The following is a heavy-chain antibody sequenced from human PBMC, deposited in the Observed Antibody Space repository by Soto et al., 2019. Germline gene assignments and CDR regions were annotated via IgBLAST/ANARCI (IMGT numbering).Heavy chain of an antibody. D-gene: IGHD3-3*01. CDR1: GFTFSSYG. V-gene: IGHV3-30*18. CDR2: ISYDGSNK. J-gene: IGHJ6*03. CDR3: AKAAYYDFWSGYGRGYMDV. Sequence: PGGSLRLSCAASGFTFSSYGMHWVRQAPGKGLEWVAVISYDGSNKYYADSVKGRFTISRDNSKNTLYLQMNSLRAGDTAVYYCAKAAYYDFWSGYGRGYMDVWGKGTTVTVSS.